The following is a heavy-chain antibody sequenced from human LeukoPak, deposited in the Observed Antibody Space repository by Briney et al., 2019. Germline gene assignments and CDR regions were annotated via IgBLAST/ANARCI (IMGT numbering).Heavy chain of an antibody. CDR2: IIPILGTA. CDR1: GGTFSSYA. V-gene: IGHV1-69*11. J-gene: IGHJ3*02. Sequence: ASVKVSCKASGGTFSSYAISWVRQAPGQGLEWMGRIIPILGTANYAQKFQGRVTITTDESTSTAYMELSSLRSEDTAVYYCARDKNAYYYDETGAFDIWGQGTMATVSS. CDR3: ARDKNAYYYDETGAFDI. D-gene: IGHD3-22*01.